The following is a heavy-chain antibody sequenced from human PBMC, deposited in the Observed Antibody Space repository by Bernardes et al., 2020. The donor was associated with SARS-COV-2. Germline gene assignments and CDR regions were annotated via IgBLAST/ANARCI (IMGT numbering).Heavy chain of an antibody. CDR1: GFTVNSNY. CDR3: ARDSMGF. CDR2: MYAGGAM. J-gene: IGHJ4*02. V-gene: IGHV3-66*01. Sequence: GGPLRLCCESPGFTVNSNYVSWVRKAPEKGLEWVSTMYAGGAMYYATSVKDRFTVSRDDSKNTFYLEMTNLGAEDTGLYFCARDSMGFWGQGSLVIVSS.